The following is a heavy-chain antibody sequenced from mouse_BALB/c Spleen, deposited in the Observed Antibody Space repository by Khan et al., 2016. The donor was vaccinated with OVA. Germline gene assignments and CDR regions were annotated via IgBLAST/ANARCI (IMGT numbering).Heavy chain of an antibody. J-gene: IGHJ4*01. CDR2: IWSDGST. D-gene: IGHD1-1*02. V-gene: IGHV2-6-1*01. CDR3: ARQADYHYYIMDY. Sequence: VQLQESGPGLVAPSQSLSITCTISGFSLTDYGVHWVRQPPGKGLEWLVVIWSDGSTTYNSALKSRLSIIKDNSKSQIFLKMNSLQTDDTAMYYCARQADYHYYIMDYWGQGTSVTVS. CDR1: GFSLTDYG.